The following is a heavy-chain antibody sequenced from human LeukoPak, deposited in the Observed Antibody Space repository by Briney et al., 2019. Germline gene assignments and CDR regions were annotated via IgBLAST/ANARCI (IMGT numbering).Heavy chain of an antibody. J-gene: IGHJ4*02. CDR2: INHSGST. D-gene: IGHD1-26*01. CDR3: ARGYGYSGSYRFDY. Sequence: SETLSLTCAVYGGSFSGYYWSWIRQPPGKGLEWIGEINHSGSTNYNPSLKSRFTISVDTSKNQFSLKLSSVTAADTAVYYCARGYGYSGSYRFDYWGQGTLVTVSS. V-gene: IGHV4-34*01. CDR1: GGSFSGYY.